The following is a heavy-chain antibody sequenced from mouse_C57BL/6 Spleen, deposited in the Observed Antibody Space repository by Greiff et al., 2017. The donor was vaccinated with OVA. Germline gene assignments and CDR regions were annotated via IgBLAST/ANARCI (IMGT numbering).Heavy chain of an antibody. V-gene: IGHV1-55*01. CDR1: GCTFTSYW. D-gene: IGHD3-2*02. CDR3: ARAGYDY. CDR2: IYPGSGST. J-gene: IGHJ2*01. Sequence: QVQLKQSGAELVKPGASVKMSCKASGCTFTSYWITWVKQRPGQGLEWIGDIYPGSGSTNYNEKFKSKATLTVDTSSSTAYMQLSSLTSEDSAVYYCARAGYDYWGKGTTLTVSS.